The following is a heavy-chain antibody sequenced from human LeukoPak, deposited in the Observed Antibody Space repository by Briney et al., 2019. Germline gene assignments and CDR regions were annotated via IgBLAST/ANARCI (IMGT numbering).Heavy chain of an antibody. CDR3: ARVQGGGYRTADY. Sequence: GGSLRLSCAASEFTFSSYSMNWVRQAPGKGLDWVAVIVEDGTNQYYADSVKGRFTISRDNSKNTLFLQMNSLRSEDTAMYYCARVQGGGYRTADYWGQGTLVTVSS. D-gene: IGHD6-19*01. V-gene: IGHV3-30*03. J-gene: IGHJ4*02. CDR1: EFTFSSYS. CDR2: IVEDGTNQ.